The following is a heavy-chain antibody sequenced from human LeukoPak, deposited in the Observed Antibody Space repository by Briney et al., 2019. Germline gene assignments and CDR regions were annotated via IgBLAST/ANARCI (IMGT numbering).Heavy chain of an antibody. CDR2: IKQDGSER. CDR1: GFTFSSHW. Sequence: RGSLRLSCAGSGFTFSSHWMSWVRQAPGKGLEWVANIKQDGSERYYVDSVKGRFTISRENAKNSLYLQMNSLRAEDTAVYYCAREKRYNDLLTGYYSFDYWGQGTLVTVSS. V-gene: IGHV3-7*01. CDR3: AREKRYNDLLTGYYSFDY. J-gene: IGHJ4*02. D-gene: IGHD3-9*01.